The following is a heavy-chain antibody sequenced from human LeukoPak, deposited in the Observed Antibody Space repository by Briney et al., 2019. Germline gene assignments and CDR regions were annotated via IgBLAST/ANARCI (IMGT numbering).Heavy chain of an antibody. CDR1: GYTFTSYY. Sequence: GASVKVSCKASGYTFTSYYMHWVRQAPGQGLEWMGWINPNSGGTNYAQKFQGRVTMTRDTSISTAYMELGRLRSDDTAVYYCARAKGAVAYFDYWGQGTLVTVSS. CDR3: ARAKGAVAYFDY. V-gene: IGHV1-2*02. CDR2: INPNSGGT. J-gene: IGHJ4*02. D-gene: IGHD6-19*01.